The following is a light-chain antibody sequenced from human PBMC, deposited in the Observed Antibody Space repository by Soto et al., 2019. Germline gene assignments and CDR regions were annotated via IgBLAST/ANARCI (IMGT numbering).Light chain of an antibody. CDR2: GAS. CDR1: QSVSTN. J-gene: IGKJ4*01. V-gene: IGKV3-15*01. CDR3: QHYNNWPVT. Sequence: EIVMTQSPATLSVSPGERVTLSCRASQSVSTNLAWYQRKPGQAPRLLMFGASTRATGIPARFSGSGSGTEFTLTISSLQSEDFAIYFCQHYNNWPVTFGGGTKVEIK.